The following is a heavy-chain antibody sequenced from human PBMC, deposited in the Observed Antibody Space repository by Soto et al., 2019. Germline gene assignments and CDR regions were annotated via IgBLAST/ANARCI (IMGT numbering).Heavy chain of an antibody. CDR1: GFTFSSYS. J-gene: IGHJ3*02. V-gene: IGHV3-48*01. D-gene: IGHD2-15*01. CDR3: ARVPVYCSGGSCYYVGAFDI. CDR2: ISSSSSTI. Sequence: EVQLVESGGGLVQSGGSLRLSCAASGFTFSSYSMNWVRQAPGKGLEWVSYISSSSSTIYYADSVKGRFTISRDNAKNSLYLQMNSLRAEDTAVYYCARVPVYCSGGSCYYVGAFDIWGQGTMVTVSS.